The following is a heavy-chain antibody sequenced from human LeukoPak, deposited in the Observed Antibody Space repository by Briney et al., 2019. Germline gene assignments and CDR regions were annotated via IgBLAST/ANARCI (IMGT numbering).Heavy chain of an antibody. CDR3: ARDGFRGPSDY. CDR2: INAYNGNT. V-gene: IGHV1-18*01. D-gene: IGHD3-16*01. Sequence: ASVGLSCKASGYTFNSYSINWVRQAPGQGLEWMGSINAYNGNTNYAQTVQGRVTMTTDTSTSTAYMELRSLRSDDTALYYCARDGFRGPSDYWGEGTLVPVSS. J-gene: IGHJ4*02. CDR1: GYTFNSYS.